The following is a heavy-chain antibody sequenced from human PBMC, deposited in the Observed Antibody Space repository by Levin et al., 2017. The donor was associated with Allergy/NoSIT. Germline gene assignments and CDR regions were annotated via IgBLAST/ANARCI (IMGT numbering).Heavy chain of an antibody. J-gene: IGHJ5*02. CDR1: GFIFSDYY. Sequence: RSGGSLRLSCAASGFIFSDYYMSWIRQAPGKGLEWVSYISSSSNYANYADSVKGRFIISRDNAKNSLYLQMSSLRAEDTAVYYCARASRSLELGTWGQGTLVTVSS. D-gene: IGHD1-7*01. CDR2: ISSSSNYA. CDR3: ARASRSLELGT. V-gene: IGHV3-11*06.